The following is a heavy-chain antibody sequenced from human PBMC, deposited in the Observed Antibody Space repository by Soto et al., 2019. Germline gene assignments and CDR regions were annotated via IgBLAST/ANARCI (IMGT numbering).Heavy chain of an antibody. J-gene: IGHJ5*02. CDR3: ARAGQAVAFDP. CDR1: GGTFSIYA. V-gene: IGHV1-69*13. CDR2: IIPIFGTA. Sequence: ASVKVSCKASGGTFSIYAISWVRQAPGQGLEWMGGIIPIFGTANCAQKFQGRVTITADESTSTAYMELSSLRSEDTAVYYCARAGQAVAFDPWGQGTLVTVSS. D-gene: IGHD6-19*01.